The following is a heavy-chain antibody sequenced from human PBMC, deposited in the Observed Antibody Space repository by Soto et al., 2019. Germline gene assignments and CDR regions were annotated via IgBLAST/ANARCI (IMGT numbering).Heavy chain of an antibody. CDR3: ARFVRSCSATTCSTRADV. V-gene: IGHV4-61*01. J-gene: IGHJ6*02. Sequence: PSETLSLTCTVSGGFVNSDTHSWSWIRQTPGKRLEWIGFIYSGGSTKNPSLRSRVTMSVDTSKNQFSLKLRSVIVADTAVYHCARFVRSCSATTCSTRADVWGQGITDTVSS. D-gene: IGHD2-2*01. CDR2: IYSGGST. CDR1: GGFVNSDTHS.